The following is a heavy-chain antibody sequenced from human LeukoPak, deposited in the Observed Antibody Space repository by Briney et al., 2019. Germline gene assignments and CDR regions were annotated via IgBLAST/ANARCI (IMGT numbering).Heavy chain of an antibody. D-gene: IGHD3/OR15-3a*01. CDR3: ATLDMGPGAHGGGY. CDR1: GFTFSPDW. J-gene: IGHJ4*02. CDR2: IKRDGSDK. V-gene: IGHV3-7*01. Sequence: PGGSLRLSCVASGFTFSPDWMSWVRQAPGKGLEWVANIKRDGSDKYYVDSVKGRFTISRDNAQNSLYLQMNTLRAEDTAVYYCATLDMGPGAHGGGYWGQGTLVSVFS.